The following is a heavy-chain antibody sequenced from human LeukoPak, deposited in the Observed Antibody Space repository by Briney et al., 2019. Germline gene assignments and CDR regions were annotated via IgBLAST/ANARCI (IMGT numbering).Heavy chain of an antibody. CDR3: ARDHKDAGYYYYYMDV. Sequence: SETLSLTCTVSGGSISSYYWSWIRQPAGKGLEWIGRIYTSGSTNYNPSLKSRVTMSVDTSKNQFSLKLSSVTAADTAVYYCARDHKDAGYYYYYMDVWGKGTTVTISS. V-gene: IGHV4-4*07. J-gene: IGHJ6*03. CDR2: IYTSGST. D-gene: IGHD2-15*01. CDR1: GGSISSYY.